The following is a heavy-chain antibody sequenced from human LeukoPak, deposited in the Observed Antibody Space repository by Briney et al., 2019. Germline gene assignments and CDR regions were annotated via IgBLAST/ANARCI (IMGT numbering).Heavy chain of an antibody. CDR1: GFPFSSYG. V-gene: IGHV3-21*01. CDR2: ISSSSSYI. CDR3: ARDLRSYGFREDDAFDI. Sequence: PGGSLRLSCAASGFPFSSYGMGWVRQAPGKGLEWVSSISSSSSYIYYADSVKGRFTISRDNAKNSLYLQMNSLRAEDTAVYYCARDLRSYGFREDDAFDIWGQGTMVTVSS. D-gene: IGHD5-18*01. J-gene: IGHJ3*02.